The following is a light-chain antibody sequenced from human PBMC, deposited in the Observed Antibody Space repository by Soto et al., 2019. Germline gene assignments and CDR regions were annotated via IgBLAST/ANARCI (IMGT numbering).Light chain of an antibody. V-gene: IGKV1-27*01. CDR3: QKYNSALSPT. Sequence: DIQMTQSPSSLSASVRDRVTITCRASQGISNYLAWYQQKPGKVPKLLIYAASTLQSGVPSRFSGSGSGTDFTLTISSLQPEDVATYYCQKYNSALSPTFGGGTKVDIK. CDR1: QGISNY. J-gene: IGKJ4*01. CDR2: AAS.